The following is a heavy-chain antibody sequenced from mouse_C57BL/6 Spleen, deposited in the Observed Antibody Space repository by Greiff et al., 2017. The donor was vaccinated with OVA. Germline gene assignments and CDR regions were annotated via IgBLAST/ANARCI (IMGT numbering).Heavy chain of an antibody. CDR3: ARRDYDGGVDY. CDR1: GFTFSSYG. J-gene: IGHJ2*01. D-gene: IGHD2-4*01. Sequence: EVKLVESGGDLVKPGGSLKLSCAASGFTFSSYGMSWVRQTPDKRLEWVATISSGGSYTYYPDSVKGRSTISRDNAKNTLYLQMSSLKSEDTAMYYCARRDYDGGVDYWGQGTTLTVSS. V-gene: IGHV5-6*02. CDR2: ISSGGSYT.